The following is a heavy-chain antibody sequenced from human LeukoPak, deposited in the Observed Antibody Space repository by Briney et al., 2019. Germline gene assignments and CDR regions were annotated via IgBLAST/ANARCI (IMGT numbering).Heavy chain of an antibody. CDR2: ISSSGSTI. CDR3: AKDRAHSLLWFGELEFLFDY. J-gene: IGHJ4*02. CDR1: GFTFSDYY. D-gene: IGHD3-10*01. V-gene: IGHV3-11*01. Sequence: NPGGSLRLSCAASGFTFSDYYMSWIRQAPGKGLEWVSYISSSGSTIYYADSVKGRFTISRDNAKNSLYLQMNSLRAEDTAVYYCAKDRAHSLLWFGELEFLFDYWGQGTLVTVSS.